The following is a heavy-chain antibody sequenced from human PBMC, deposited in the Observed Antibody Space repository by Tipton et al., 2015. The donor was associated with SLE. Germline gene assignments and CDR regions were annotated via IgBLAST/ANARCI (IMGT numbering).Heavy chain of an antibody. D-gene: IGHD1-26*01. J-gene: IGHJ6*03. CDR1: GFTFGTYS. CDR2: TSFDGGNK. Sequence: SLRLSCEASGFTFGTYSFPWVRQAPGKGLEWVAVTSFDGGNKYYADSVRGRFTISRDNSKNTLYMQMNSLRAEDTAVYYCARGVGYYYYMDVWGKGTTVTVSS. V-gene: IGHV3-30*04. CDR3: ARGVGYYYYMDV.